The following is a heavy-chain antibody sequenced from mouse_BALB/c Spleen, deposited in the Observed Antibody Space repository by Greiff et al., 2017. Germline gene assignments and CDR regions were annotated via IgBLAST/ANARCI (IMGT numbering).Heavy chain of an antibody. Sequence: VQLQQPGAELVKPGASVKMSCKASGYTFTSYWMHWVKQRPGQGLEWIGVIDPSDSYTSYNQKFKGKATLTVDTSSSTAYMQLSSLTPEDSAVYYCTRMGATMITTAWFAYWGQGTLVTVSA. J-gene: IGHJ3*01. V-gene: IGHV1S127*01. CDR1: GYTFTSYW. CDR3: TRMGATMITTAWFAY. D-gene: IGHD2-4*01. CDR2: IDPSDSYT.